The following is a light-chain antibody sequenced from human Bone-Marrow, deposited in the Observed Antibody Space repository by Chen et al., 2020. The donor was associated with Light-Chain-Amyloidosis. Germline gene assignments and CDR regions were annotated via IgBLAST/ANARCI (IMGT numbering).Light chain of an antibody. CDR1: SSDVGGDNH. CDR3: SSYTITNTLV. J-gene: IGLJ1*01. V-gene: IGLV2-14*01. CDR2: EVT. Sequence: QSALTQPASVSGSPGQSITISCTGTSSDVGGDNHVSWYQQHPDKAPKLMIYEVTNRPSWVPDRFAGSKSENTASLTISGLQTEDEADYFCSSYTITNTLVVGSGTRVTVL.